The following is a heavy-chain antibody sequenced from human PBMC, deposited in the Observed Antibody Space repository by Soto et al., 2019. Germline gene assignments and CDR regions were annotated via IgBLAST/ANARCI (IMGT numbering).Heavy chain of an antibody. CDR1: GFTFSDFY. CDR2: ISNSGDYT. V-gene: IGHV3-11*06. D-gene: IGHD1-26*01. Sequence: QVQLVESGGGLVKPGGSLRLSCAVSGFTFSDFYMNWIRQAPGKGLEWISHISNSGDYTNYADSVKGRFTISRDNAKNSLYLQMNSLRAEATAVYYCVRDSGRYSGSDYWGQGTLVTVSS. CDR3: VRDSGRYSGSDY. J-gene: IGHJ4*02.